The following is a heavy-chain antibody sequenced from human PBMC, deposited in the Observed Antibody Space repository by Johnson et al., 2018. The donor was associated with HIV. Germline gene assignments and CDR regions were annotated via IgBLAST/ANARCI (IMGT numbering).Heavy chain of an antibody. CDR2: INWNGGST. D-gene: IGHD3-22*01. Sequence: QLVESGGGVVRPGGSLRLSCAASGFTFDDYGMSWVRQAPGKGLEWVSGINWNGGSTGYADSVKGRFTISRDNAKNSLYLQMNSLRAEGTALYYCARAPYYYDTSGYLTRPRAFDIWCQGTMVTVSS. CDR3: ARAPYYYDTSGYLTRPRAFDI. J-gene: IGHJ3*02. V-gene: IGHV3-20*04. CDR1: GFTFDDYG.